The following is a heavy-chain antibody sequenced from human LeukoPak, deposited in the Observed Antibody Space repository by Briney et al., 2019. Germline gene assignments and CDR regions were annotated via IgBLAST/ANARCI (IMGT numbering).Heavy chain of an antibody. J-gene: IGHJ4*02. D-gene: IGHD2-15*01. CDR2: IYYSGST. Sequence: SETLSLICTVSGGSISSYYWSWIRQPPGKGLEWIGYIYYSGSTNYNPSLKSRVTISVDTSKNQFSLKLSSVTAADTAVYYCARDCSGGSCYSGFDYWGQGTLVTVSS. CDR3: ARDCSGGSCYSGFDY. V-gene: IGHV4-59*01. CDR1: GGSISSYY.